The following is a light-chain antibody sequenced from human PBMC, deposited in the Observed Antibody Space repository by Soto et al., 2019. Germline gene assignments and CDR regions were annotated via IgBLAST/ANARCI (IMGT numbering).Light chain of an antibody. V-gene: IGLV2-23*03. CDR1: SSDVGSYNL. J-gene: IGLJ1*01. CDR3: CSYAGSSTFPYV. CDR2: EGS. Sequence: LTQPASVSGSPGQSITISCTGTSSDVGSYNLVSWYQQHPGKAPKLMIYEGSKRPSGVSNRFSGSKSGNTASLTISGLQAEDEADYYCCSYAGSSTFPYVFGTGTKSPS.